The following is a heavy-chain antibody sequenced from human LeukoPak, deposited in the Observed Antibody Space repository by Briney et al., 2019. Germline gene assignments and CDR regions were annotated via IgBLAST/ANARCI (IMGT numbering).Heavy chain of an antibody. V-gene: IGHV3-64*01. Sequence: PGGSLRHSCAASGFTLSSYGMNWVRQAPGKGLEYVSAISSNGGSTYYANSVKGRFTTSRDNSKNTLYLQMGSLRAEDMAVYYCARGSRDGYNNFDYWGQGTLVTVSS. CDR2: ISSNGGST. CDR1: GFTLSSYG. CDR3: ARGSRDGYNNFDY. J-gene: IGHJ4*02. D-gene: IGHD5-24*01.